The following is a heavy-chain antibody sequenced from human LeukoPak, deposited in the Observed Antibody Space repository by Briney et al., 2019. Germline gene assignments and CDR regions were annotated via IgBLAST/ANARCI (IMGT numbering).Heavy chain of an antibody. CDR3: ARHPQQILGLFDY. D-gene: IGHD2-8*02. CDR1: GGSLSSYY. CDR2: IYSSGSA. V-gene: IGHV4-59*01. J-gene: IGHJ4*02. Sequence: SETLSLTCTVSGGSLSSYYWSWIRQPPGKGLEWIGYIYSSGSASYNPSLESRVTMSVDTSKNQFSLKLSSVTAADTAVYHCARHPQQILGLFDYWGQGTLVTVSS.